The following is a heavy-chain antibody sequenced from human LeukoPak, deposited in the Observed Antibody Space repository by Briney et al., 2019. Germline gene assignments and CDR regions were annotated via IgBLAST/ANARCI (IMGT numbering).Heavy chain of an antibody. CDR1: GYTFTGYY. CDR3: ARADIVVVPAARFDP. Sequence: GASVKVSCKASGYTFTGYYMHWMRQAPGQGLEWMGWINPNSGGTNYAQKFQGRDTMTRDTSISTAYMELSRLRSDDTAVYSCARADIVVVPAARFDPWGQGTLVTVSS. D-gene: IGHD2-2*01. CDR2: INPNSGGT. J-gene: IGHJ5*02. V-gene: IGHV1-2*02.